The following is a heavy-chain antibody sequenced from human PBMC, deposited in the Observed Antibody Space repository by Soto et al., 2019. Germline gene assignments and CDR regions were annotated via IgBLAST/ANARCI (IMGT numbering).Heavy chain of an antibody. Sequence: GGSLRLSCAASGFPFSSYGMHWVRQAPGKGLEWVALISYDGSNKFYADSVKGRFTISRDNSKNTLYLQMNSLRAEGTAVYYCAKDRVAVAGFYEHWGQGTLVTVS. V-gene: IGHV3-30*18. CDR1: GFPFSSYG. CDR2: ISYDGSNK. CDR3: AKDRVAVAGFYEH. D-gene: IGHD6-19*01. J-gene: IGHJ4*02.